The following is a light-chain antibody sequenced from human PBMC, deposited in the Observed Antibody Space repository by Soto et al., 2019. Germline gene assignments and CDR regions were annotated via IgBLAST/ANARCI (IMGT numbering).Light chain of an antibody. J-gene: IGKJ1*01. Sequence: IQMTQSPSSLSASVGDRVTITCRASQSIDSYLNWYQQKPGQAPKLLIFGATSLQSGVPSRFSGSGFGTDFSLTISSLQPDDIASYYCQQSYRTSRTFGQGTKVEIK. CDR3: QQSYRTSRT. CDR1: QSIDSY. CDR2: GAT. V-gene: IGKV1-39*01.